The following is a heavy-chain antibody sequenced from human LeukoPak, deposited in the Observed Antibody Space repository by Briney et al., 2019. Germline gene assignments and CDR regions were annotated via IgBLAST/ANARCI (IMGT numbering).Heavy chain of an antibody. CDR3: ARGSVQLWLNAYYGMDV. V-gene: IGHV4-30-4*01. CDR1: GGSISSGDYS. CDR2: IYYSGST. Sequence: SETLSLTCTVSGGSISSGDYSWSWIRQPPGKGLEWIGYIYYSGSTYYNPSLKSRVTISVDTSKNQFSLKLSSVTAADTAVYYCARGSVQLWLNAYYGMDVWGQGTTVTVSS. D-gene: IGHD5-18*01. J-gene: IGHJ6*02.